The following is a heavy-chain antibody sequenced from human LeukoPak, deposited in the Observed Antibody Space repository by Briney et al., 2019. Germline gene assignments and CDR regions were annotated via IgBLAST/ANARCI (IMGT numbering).Heavy chain of an antibody. CDR2: ISAYNGNT. CDR3: ARVRGYYDSSGPRDY. CDR1: GYTFTSYG. J-gene: IGHJ4*02. V-gene: IGHV1-18*01. Sequence: ASVKGSCKASGYTFTSYGISWVRQAPGQGLEWMGWISAYNGNTNYAQKLQGRVTMTTDTSTSTAYMELRSLRSDDTAVYYCARVRGYYDSSGPRDYWGQGTLVTVSS. D-gene: IGHD3-22*01.